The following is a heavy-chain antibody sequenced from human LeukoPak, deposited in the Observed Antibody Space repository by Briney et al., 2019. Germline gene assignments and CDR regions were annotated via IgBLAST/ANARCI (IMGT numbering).Heavy chain of an antibody. CDR3: ARVLVSSGSYIIDY. Sequence: ASVKVSCKASGYTFTGYYMHWVRQAPGQELEWMGWINPNSGGTNYAQKFQGRVTMTRDTSISTAYMELSRLRSDDTAVYYCARVLVSSGSYIIDYWGQGTLVTVSS. J-gene: IGHJ4*02. CDR2: INPNSGGT. D-gene: IGHD1-26*01. CDR1: GYTFTGYY. V-gene: IGHV1-2*02.